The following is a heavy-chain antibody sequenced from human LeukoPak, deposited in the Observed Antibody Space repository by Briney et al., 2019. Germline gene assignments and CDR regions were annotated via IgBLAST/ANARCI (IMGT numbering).Heavy chain of an antibody. CDR3: ASGEGATTSFDY. CDR2: INPSGGST. Sequence: ASMKVSCKASGYTFTSYYMHWVRQAPGQGLEWMGIINPSGGSTSYAQKFQGRVTMTRDTSTSTVYMELSSLRSEDTAVYYCASGEGATTSFDYWGQGTLVTVSS. V-gene: IGHV1-46*01. D-gene: IGHD1-26*01. CDR1: GYTFTSYY. J-gene: IGHJ4*02.